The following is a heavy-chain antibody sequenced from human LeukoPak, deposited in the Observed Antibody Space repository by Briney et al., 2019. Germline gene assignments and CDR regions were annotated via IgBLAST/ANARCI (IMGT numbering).Heavy chain of an antibody. D-gene: IGHD5-12*01. Sequence: SETLSLTCTISGGSISSYYWSWIRQPPGKGLGWIGYIYYSGSTNYNPSLKSRVTISVDTSKTQFSLKLSSVTAADTAVYYCAAGYSGYDAVDYWGQGTLVTVSS. V-gene: IGHV4-59*01. CDR3: AAGYSGYDAVDY. CDR2: IYYSGST. CDR1: GGSISSYY. J-gene: IGHJ4*02.